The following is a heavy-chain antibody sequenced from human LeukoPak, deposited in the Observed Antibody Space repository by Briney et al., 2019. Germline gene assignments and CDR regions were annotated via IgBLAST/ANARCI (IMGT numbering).Heavy chain of an antibody. J-gene: IGHJ4*02. D-gene: IGHD2-2*01. V-gene: IGHV3-11*01. CDR3: AKDGGGLYCSSTSCYSDY. Sequence: MPGGSLRLSCAASGFTFSDYYMSWIRQAPGKGLEWVSYISSSGSTIYYADSVKGRFTISRDNAKNSLYLQMNSLRAEDTAVYYCAKDGGGLYCSSTSCYSDYWGQGTLVTVSS. CDR1: GFTFSDYY. CDR2: ISSSGSTI.